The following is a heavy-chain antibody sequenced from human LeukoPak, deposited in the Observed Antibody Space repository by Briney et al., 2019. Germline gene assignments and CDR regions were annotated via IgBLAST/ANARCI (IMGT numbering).Heavy chain of an antibody. CDR3: ARSSVEIAAQIDY. Sequence: GESLKISCQTSGYSFTSNWIAWVRQMPGKGLEWMGIFNPASSETRCSPSFQGQVTISADKSISTVYLQLSSLKASDTAMYYCARSSVEIAAQIDYWGQGTLVTVSS. J-gene: IGHJ4*02. CDR2: FNPASSET. V-gene: IGHV5-51*01. CDR1: GYSFTSNW. D-gene: IGHD2-15*01.